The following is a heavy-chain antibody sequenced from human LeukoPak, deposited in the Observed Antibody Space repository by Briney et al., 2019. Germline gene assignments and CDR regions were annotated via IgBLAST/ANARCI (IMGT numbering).Heavy chain of an antibody. Sequence: GASVKVSCKASGYTFTSYDINWVRQATGQGLEWMGWMNPNSGNTGYAQKFQGRVTMTRNTSISTAYMELSSLRSEDTAVYYCARAYYDILTAPARDFDYWGQGTLVTVSS. CDR1: GYTFTSYD. CDR2: MNPNSGNT. J-gene: IGHJ4*02. V-gene: IGHV1-8*01. D-gene: IGHD3-9*01. CDR3: ARAYYDILTAPARDFDY.